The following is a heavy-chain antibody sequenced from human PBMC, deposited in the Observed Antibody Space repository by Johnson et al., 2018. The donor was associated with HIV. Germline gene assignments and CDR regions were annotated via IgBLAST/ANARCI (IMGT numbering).Heavy chain of an antibody. D-gene: IGHD4-17*01. Sequence: QVQLVESGGGLVKPGGSLRLSCAASGFTFSDYYMSWIRQAPGKGLEWVSYISSSGSTIYYADSVKGRFTMTRENAKNTLYLQMNFLRAEDTAMYYCTRDGDNGAFDIWGQGTMVSVSS. V-gene: IGHV3-11*04. J-gene: IGHJ3*02. CDR2: ISSSGSTI. CDR1: GFTFSDYY. CDR3: TRDGDNGAFDI.